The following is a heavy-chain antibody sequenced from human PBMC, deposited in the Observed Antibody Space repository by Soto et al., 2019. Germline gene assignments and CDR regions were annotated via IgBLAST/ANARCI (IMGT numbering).Heavy chain of an antibody. V-gene: IGHV3-21*01. Sequence: PGGSLRLSCAASGFTFSSYSMNWVRQAPGKGLEWVSSISSSSSYIYYADSVKGRFTISRDNAKNSLYLQMNSLRAEDTAVYYCARDRYYESSGYYVFDYWGQGTLVTVSS. CDR2: ISSSSSYI. D-gene: IGHD3-22*01. CDR3: ARDRYYESSGYYVFDY. CDR1: GFTFSSYS. J-gene: IGHJ4*02.